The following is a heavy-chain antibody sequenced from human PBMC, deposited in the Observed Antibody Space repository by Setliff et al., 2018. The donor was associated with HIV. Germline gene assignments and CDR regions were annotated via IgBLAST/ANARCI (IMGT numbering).Heavy chain of an antibody. D-gene: IGHD1-20*01. J-gene: IGHJ3*02. CDR3: ARDEDVARDNSYFDAFHI. CDR1: GLTFSSYW. CDR2: IKQDGSEK. Sequence: PGESLKISCAASGLTFSSYWMGWVRQAPGKGLEWVANIKQDGSEKYYVDSVKGRFTISRDNAKNSLYLQMNSLRAEDTAMYYCARDEDVARDNSYFDAFHIWGQGTMVTVSS. V-gene: IGHV3-7*03.